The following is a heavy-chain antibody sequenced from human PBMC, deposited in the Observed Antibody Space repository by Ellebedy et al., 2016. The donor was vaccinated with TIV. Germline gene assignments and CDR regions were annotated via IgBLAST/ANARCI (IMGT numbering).Heavy chain of an antibody. J-gene: IGHJ4*02. CDR1: GFPFSDYW. CDR3: ARDLHFAFDY. V-gene: IGHV3-7*01. CDR2: IKPGGNEK. Sequence: GESLKISCAASGFPFSDYWMNWVRQAPGKGLEWVANIKPGGNEKFYVGSVVGRFTISRDNARNSLYLQMNSLRAEDTAVYYCARDLHFAFDYWGRGTLVTVSS.